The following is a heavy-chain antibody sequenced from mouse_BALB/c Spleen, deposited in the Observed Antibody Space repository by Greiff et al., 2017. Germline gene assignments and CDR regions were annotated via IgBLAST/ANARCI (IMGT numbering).Heavy chain of an antibody. J-gene: IGHJ3*01. CDR3: ARRDYRSWFAY. V-gene: IGHV1-9*01. CDR2: ILPGSGST. D-gene: IGHD2-14*01. CDR1: GYTFSSYW. Sequence: QVQLQQSGAELMKPGASVKISCKASGYTFSSYWIEWVKQRPGHGLEWIGGILPGSGSTNYNEKFKGKATFTADTSSNTAYMQLSSLTSEDSAVYYCARRDYRSWFAYWGQGTLVTVSA.